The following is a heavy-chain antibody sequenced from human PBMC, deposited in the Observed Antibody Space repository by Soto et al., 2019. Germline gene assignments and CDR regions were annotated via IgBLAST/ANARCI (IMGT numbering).Heavy chain of an antibody. CDR2: IIPIFTTT. CDR1: GGTFSNHA. D-gene: IGHD6-13*01. V-gene: IGHV1-69*12. J-gene: IGHJ3*02. Sequence: QVHLVQSGAEVKKPGSSVKVSCKAPGGTFSNHAINWVRQAPGQGLEWMGRIIPIFTTTNYAQKLQGRVSMTADEYTSTAYMELRSLTPDDTAVDDCTREVAADGTFRYDVFDIWGQGTLVTVSS. CDR3: TREVAADGTFRYDVFDI.